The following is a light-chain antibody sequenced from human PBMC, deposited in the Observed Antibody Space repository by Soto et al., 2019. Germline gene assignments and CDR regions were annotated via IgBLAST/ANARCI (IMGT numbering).Light chain of an antibody. V-gene: IGKV3-11*01. CDR1: HGIGSY. CDR3: QQYGTSEII. Sequence: VLKKSAATLSLSTGERATLSCRASHGIGSYLAWYQQKPGQAPRLLIYDASNRATGIPTRFSGSGSGTDFTLTISRLEPEDFAVFFCQQYGTSEIIFCQGTRLAIK. CDR2: DAS. J-gene: IGKJ5*01.